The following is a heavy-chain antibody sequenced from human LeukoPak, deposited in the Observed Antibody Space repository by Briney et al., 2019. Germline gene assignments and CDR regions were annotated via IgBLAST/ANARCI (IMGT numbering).Heavy chain of an antibody. CDR2: ISSSSTYI. Sequence: GGSLRLSCAASGFTFGSYNMNWVRQAPGKGLEWVSSISSSSTYIYYADSVKGRFTISRDNAKNSLYLQMNSLRDEDTAVYHCARTRSKVGTPTFDYWGQGTLVTVSS. CDR1: GFTFGSYN. D-gene: IGHD4-23*01. CDR3: ARTRSKVGTPTFDY. V-gene: IGHV3-21*01. J-gene: IGHJ4*02.